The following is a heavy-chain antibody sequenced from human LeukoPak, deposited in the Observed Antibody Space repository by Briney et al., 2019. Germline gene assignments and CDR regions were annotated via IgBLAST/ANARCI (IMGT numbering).Heavy chain of an antibody. CDR1: GGSISSSSYY. V-gene: IGHV4-61*05. CDR2: IYYSGSA. D-gene: IGHD3-10*01. CDR3: ARGGYYYGSGSYSAFDY. Sequence: SETLSLTCTVSGGSISSSSYYWTWIRQPPEKGLEWIGYIYYSGSANYNPSLKSRVTISVDTSKNQFSLKLSSVTAADTAVYYCARGGYYYGSGSYSAFDYWGQGTLVTVSS. J-gene: IGHJ4*02.